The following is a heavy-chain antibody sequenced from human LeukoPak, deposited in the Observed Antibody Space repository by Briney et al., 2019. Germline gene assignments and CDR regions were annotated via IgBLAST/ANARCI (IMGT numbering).Heavy chain of an antibody. D-gene: IGHD6-19*01. Sequence: ASVKVSCKASGYTFTSYDINWVRQATGQGLEWMGWMNPNSGNTGYAQKFQGRVTMTRNTSISTAYMELSSLRSEDTAVYYCASRGTAVASFDYWGQGTLVIVSS. V-gene: IGHV1-8*01. CDR1: GYTFTSYD. J-gene: IGHJ4*02. CDR3: ASRGTAVASFDY. CDR2: MNPNSGNT.